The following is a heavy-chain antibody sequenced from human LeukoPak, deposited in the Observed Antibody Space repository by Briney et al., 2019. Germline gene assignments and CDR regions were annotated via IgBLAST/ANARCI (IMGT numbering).Heavy chain of an antibody. D-gene: IGHD2-21*01. Sequence: PSETLSLTCAVYGGSFSGYYWSWIRQPPGKGLEWIGEINHSGSTNYNPSLKSRVTISVDTSKNQLSLKLNSVTAADTAVYYCARDSSLVVIAVSQGDFDYWGQGTLVTVSS. J-gene: IGHJ4*02. V-gene: IGHV4-34*01. CDR1: GGSFSGYY. CDR3: ARDSSLVVIAVSQGDFDY. CDR2: INHSGST.